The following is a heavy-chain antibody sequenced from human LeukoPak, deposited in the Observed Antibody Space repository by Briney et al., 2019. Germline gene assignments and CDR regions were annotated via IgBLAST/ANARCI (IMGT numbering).Heavy chain of an antibody. J-gene: IGHJ4*02. CDR1: GFTFSSFS. V-gene: IGHV3-48*01. CDR3: ARRFDY. CDR2: ISGISNTI. Sequence: GGSLRLSCAPSGFTFSSFSINWVPQAPGEGLGWVSYISGISNTIYYAHSVKGRFTISRDNAKNSLYLQMNNLSAEDTAVYYCARRFDYWGQGTLVTVSS.